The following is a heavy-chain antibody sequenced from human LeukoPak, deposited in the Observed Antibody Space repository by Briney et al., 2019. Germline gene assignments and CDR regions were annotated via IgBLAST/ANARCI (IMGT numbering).Heavy chain of an antibody. V-gene: IGHV3-23*01. D-gene: IGHD3-10*01. CDR2: ISGSGGST. CDR1: GFTFSSYA. Sequence: GGSLRLSCAASGFTFSSYAMSWVRQAPGKGLEWVSAISGSGGSTYYADPVKGRFTISRDNSKNTLYLQMNSLRAEDTAVYYCAKVLDMVRGVFDYWGQGTLVTVSS. CDR3: AKVLDMVRGVFDY. J-gene: IGHJ4*02.